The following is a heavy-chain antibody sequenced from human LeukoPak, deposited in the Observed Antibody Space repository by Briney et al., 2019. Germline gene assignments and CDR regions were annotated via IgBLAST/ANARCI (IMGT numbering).Heavy chain of an antibody. D-gene: IGHD3-22*01. CDR1: GFTFAGFG. J-gene: IGHJ4*02. CDR3: AKRGVVIRVILVGFHKEAYYFDS. V-gene: IGHV3-23*01. CDR2: ISDSGSSA. Sequence: GGSLRLSCAASGFTFAGFGMSWVRQPPGKGLEWVSTISDSGSSAYYAGSVQGRFAISRDNSKNTMYLQLNSLRAEDTAVYFCAKRGVVIRVILVGFHKEAYYFDSWGQGALVTVSS.